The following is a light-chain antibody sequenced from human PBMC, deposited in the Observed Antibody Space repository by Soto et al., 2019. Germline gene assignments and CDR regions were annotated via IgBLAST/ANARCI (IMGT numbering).Light chain of an antibody. J-gene: IGKJ1*01. V-gene: IGKV3-15*01. CDR2: GAS. Sequence: EIVMTQSLATLSVSPGERATLSCSARQSVSSNLAWYQQKPGQAPRLLIYGASTRATGFPARFSGSGSGTEFTLTISSLQSEDFAVYYCQQYNGWPITFGQGTKVDIK. CDR3: QQYNGWPIT. CDR1: QSVSSN.